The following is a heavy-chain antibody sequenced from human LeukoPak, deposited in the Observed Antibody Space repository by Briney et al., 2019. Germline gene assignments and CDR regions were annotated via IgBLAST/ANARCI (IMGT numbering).Heavy chain of an antibody. J-gene: IGHJ1*01. CDR1: GPPVTSYA. CDR3: ARSEATVPEYFQH. Sequence: SSVKLSCKASGPPVTSYATSWVRQSPGQGLEWMGGIIPIFGTAYYAQKFQSRVTITADESTSTAYMELSSLRSEDTAVYYCARSEATVPEYFQHWGQGTLVTVSS. V-gene: IGHV1-69*01. D-gene: IGHD4-17*01. CDR2: IIPIFGTA.